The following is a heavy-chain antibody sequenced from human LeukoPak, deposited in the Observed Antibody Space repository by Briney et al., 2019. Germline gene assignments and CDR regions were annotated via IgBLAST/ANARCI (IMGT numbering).Heavy chain of an antibody. CDR3: GGFEYEAGLGW. Sequence: GGSLRLSCAASGFMFNDYWMMWVRQAPGEGLEWVANIKPDGSETYYMGSVRGRFTISRDNAKNLLYLQMNNLRGEDTAVYYCGGFEYEAGLGWWGQGTLVAVST. J-gene: IGHJ4*02. V-gene: IGHV3-7*01. D-gene: IGHD6-19*01. CDR1: GFMFNDYW. CDR2: IKPDGSET.